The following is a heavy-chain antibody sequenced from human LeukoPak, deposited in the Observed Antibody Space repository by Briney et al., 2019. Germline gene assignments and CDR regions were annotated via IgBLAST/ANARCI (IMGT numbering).Heavy chain of an antibody. J-gene: IGHJ3*02. Sequence: GRSLRLSCAASGLTFSRSAMHWVRQAPGKGLEWVAVISYDGTNTYYEDSVKGRFTISRDSSKSTLYLQMNSLRAEDTAVYYCAKGSSTGRWVQLELDAFDIWGQGTMVTVSS. V-gene: IGHV3-30*18. D-gene: IGHD5-24*01. CDR3: AKGSSTGRWVQLELDAFDI. CDR2: ISYDGTNT. CDR1: GLTFSRSA.